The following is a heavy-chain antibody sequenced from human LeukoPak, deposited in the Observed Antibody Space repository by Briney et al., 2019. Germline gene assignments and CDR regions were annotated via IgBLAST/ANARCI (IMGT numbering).Heavy chain of an antibody. CDR3: ARGSGITVAGFDP. CDR1: GGSISSHY. J-gene: IGHJ5*02. CDR2: IYYSGST. D-gene: IGHD1-14*01. V-gene: IGHV4-59*11. Sequence: SETLSLTCTVSGGSISSHYWSWIRQPPEKGLEWIGYIYYSGSTNYNPSLKSRVTISVDTSKNQFSLKLSSVTAADTAVYYCARGSGITVAGFDPWGQGTLVTVSS.